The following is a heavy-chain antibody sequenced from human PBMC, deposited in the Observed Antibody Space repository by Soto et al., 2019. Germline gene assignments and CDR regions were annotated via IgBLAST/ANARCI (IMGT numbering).Heavy chain of an antibody. D-gene: IGHD3-22*01. J-gene: IGHJ4*02. Sequence: QVQLVQSGAEVKKPGSSVKVSCKASGGTFSSFVISWVRQAPGQGLEWMGRIIPSIGIINYAQKFQGRVTITADIATSTGYMELSSLRSDHTAVYYCAREGDMKFHSDSSDEPGYWGQGTLVTVSS. V-gene: IGHV1-69*04. CDR3: AREGDMKFHSDSSDEPGY. CDR2: IIPSIGII. CDR1: GGTFSSFV.